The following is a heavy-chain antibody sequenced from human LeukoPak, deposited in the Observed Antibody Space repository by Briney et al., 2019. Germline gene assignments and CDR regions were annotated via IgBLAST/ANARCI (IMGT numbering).Heavy chain of an antibody. CDR3: ARWRDEAPYFDWLLRHYYYYYYMDV. D-gene: IGHD3-9*01. V-gene: IGHV3-7*01. J-gene: IGHJ6*03. Sequence: PGGSLRLSCAASGFTFSTYSMNWVRQAPGKGLEGVANIKQDGSEKYYVDSVKGRFTISRGNAKTSLYLQMNSLRAEDTAVYYCARWRDEAPYFDWLLRHYYYYYYMDVWGKGTTVTVSS. CDR2: IKQDGSEK. CDR1: GFTFSTYS.